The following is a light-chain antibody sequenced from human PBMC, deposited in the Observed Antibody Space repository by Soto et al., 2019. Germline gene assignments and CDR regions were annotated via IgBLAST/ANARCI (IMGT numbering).Light chain of an antibody. CDR2: DAS. J-gene: IGKJ1*01. CDR1: QSISSW. Sequence: DIQMTQSPSTLSASLGDRVTITCRASQSISSWLAWYQQKPGKAPKLLIYDASSLESGVPSRFSGSGSGTEFTLTISSLQPEDFATYYCQQSYSTPRTFGQGTKVDIK. CDR3: QQSYSTPRT. V-gene: IGKV1-5*01.